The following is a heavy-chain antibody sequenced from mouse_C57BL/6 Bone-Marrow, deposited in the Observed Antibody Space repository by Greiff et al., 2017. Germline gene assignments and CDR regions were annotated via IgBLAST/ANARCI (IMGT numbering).Heavy chain of an antibody. D-gene: IGHD1-2*01. CDR3: ARRLLRPLATGAMDY. Sequence: QVQLQQPGAELVKPGASVKLSCKASGYTFTSYWMHWVKQRPGRGLEWIGRIDPNSGGTKYNEKFKSKATLTVDKPSSTAYMQLSSRTSEDSAVYYCARRLLRPLATGAMDYWGQGTSVTVSS. CDR1: GYTFTSYW. J-gene: IGHJ4*01. CDR2: IDPNSGGT. V-gene: IGHV1-72*01.